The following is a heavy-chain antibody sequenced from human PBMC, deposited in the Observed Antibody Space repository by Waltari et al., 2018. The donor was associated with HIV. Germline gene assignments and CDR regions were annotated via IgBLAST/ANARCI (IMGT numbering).Heavy chain of an antibody. CDR2: IYPGDSDT. J-gene: IGHJ6*02. CDR1: GYSFTTYW. D-gene: IGHD6-19*01. Sequence: EVQLVQSGAAVKKPGESLKISCTGSGYSFTTYWIGWVRQMPGKGLEWWGIIYPGDSDTRYSPSFQGQVTISADKSISTAYLQWSSLKASDTAMYYCARHGAVGGIAVALREYYYYGMDVWGQGTTVTVSS. CDR3: ARHGAVGGIAVALREYYYYGMDV. V-gene: IGHV5-51*01.